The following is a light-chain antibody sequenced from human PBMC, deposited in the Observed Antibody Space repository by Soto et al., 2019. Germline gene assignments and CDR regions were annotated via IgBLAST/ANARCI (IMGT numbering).Light chain of an antibody. Sequence: EIVLTQSPDTLSLSPGERATLSCRASQSVSSDYLVRYQQTPGQAPRLLIYGASRRATGIPDRFSGSGSGTDFILTISRLEPEDFAVYYCQHYDNTPPSVTFGPGTKVDIK. CDR3: QHYDNTPPSVT. J-gene: IGKJ3*01. CDR1: QSVSSDY. CDR2: GAS. V-gene: IGKV3-20*01.